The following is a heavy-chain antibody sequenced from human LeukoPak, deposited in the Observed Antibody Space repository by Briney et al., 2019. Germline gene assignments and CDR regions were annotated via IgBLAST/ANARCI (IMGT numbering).Heavy chain of an antibody. CDR3: TRGGSVPATRSFDY. V-gene: IGHV3-66*01. D-gene: IGHD6-19*01. CDR1: GFTVSSDY. CDR2: IYSGGST. Sequence: PGRSLRLSCSASGFTVSSDYMSWVRQAPGKGLAWVSDIYSGGSTYYADSVKGRFTISRDNSKNTVYLQMNSLRVEDTAVYYCTRGGSVPATRSFDYWGQGTLVTVSS. J-gene: IGHJ4*02.